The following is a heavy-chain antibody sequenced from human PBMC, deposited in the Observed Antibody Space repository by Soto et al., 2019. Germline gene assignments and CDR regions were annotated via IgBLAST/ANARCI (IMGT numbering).Heavy chain of an antibody. V-gene: IGHV5-10-1*01. CDR1: GYSFTSYW. Sequence: PGESLKISCKGSGYSFTSYWISWVRQMPGKGLEWMGKIDPSDSYTNYSPSFQGHVTISADKSISTAYLQWSSLKASDTAMYYCARRYCSSTSCPRNYYGMDVWGQGTTVTVS. D-gene: IGHD2-2*01. CDR3: ARRYCSSTSCPRNYYGMDV. J-gene: IGHJ6*02. CDR2: IDPSDSYT.